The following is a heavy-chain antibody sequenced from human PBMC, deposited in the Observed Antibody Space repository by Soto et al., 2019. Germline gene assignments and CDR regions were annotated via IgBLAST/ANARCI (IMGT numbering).Heavy chain of an antibody. D-gene: IGHD3-16*01. CDR1: GFTFSSYS. CDR3: ARSPMGEGGYPYRPVRYYGMDV. Sequence: GGSLRLSCAASGFTFSSYSMNWVRQAPGKGLEWVSYISSSSSTIYYADSVKGRFTISRDNAKNSLYLQMNSLRDEDTAVYYCARSPMGEGGYPYRPVRYYGMDVWGQGTTVTVSS. V-gene: IGHV3-48*02. J-gene: IGHJ6*02. CDR2: ISSSSSTI.